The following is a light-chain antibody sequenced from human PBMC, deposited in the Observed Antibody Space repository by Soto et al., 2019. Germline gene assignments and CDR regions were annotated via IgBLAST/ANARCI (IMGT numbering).Light chain of an antibody. J-gene: IGLJ1*01. Sequence: ALTQPPSASGSPGQSVTISCTGTSSDVGGYNYVSWYQQHPGKAPKLMIYEVSKRPSGVPDRFSGSKSGNTASLTVSGLQAEDEADYYCSSYAGSNNRVFGTGTKVTVL. V-gene: IGLV2-8*01. CDR3: SSYAGSNNRV. CDR1: SSDVGGYNY. CDR2: EVS.